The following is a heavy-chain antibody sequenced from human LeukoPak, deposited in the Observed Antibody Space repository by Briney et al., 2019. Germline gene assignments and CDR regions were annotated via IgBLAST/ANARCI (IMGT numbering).Heavy chain of an antibody. J-gene: IGHJ3*02. D-gene: IGHD3-16*01. Sequence: GGSLRLSCAGSGFIFRSYHMNWVRQAPGKGLEWVAFITSSSDTISYADSVKGRFTISRDNAKNSLYLQMDGLRAEDTAIYYCARGGGKRVGGGGFDIWGQGTMVTVSS. V-gene: IGHV3-48*01. CDR3: ARGGGKRVGGGGFDI. CDR1: GFIFRSYH. CDR2: ITSSSDTI.